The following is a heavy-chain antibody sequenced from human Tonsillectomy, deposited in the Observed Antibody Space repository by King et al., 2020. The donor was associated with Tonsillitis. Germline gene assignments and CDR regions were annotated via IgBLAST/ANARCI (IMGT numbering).Heavy chain of an antibody. CDR2: ISSSGSTI. J-gene: IGHJ3*02. CDR1: GFTSSSYE. Sequence: VQLVESGGGLVQPGGSLRLSCAASGFTSSSYEMNWVRQAPGRGLEWVSYISSSGSTIYYADSVKGRFTISRVNAKNSLYLQMNSLIAEDTAVYYCAREGIDYYDSSGYYRVDAFDIWGQGTMVTVSS. V-gene: IGHV3-48*03. D-gene: IGHD3-22*01. CDR3: AREGIDYYDSSGYYRVDAFDI.